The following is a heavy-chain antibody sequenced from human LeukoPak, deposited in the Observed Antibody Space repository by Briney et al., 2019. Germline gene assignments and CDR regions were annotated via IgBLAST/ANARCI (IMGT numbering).Heavy chain of an antibody. CDR3: AKVATWTYFDY. Sequence: GGSLRLSCAASGFTFSSYAMGWVRQAPGKGLEWVSAISGSGCSTYYADSVKGRFTISRDKSNNTLYLLMHSLGAEDTAVYYCAKVATWTYFDYWGQGTLVTVSS. V-gene: IGHV3-23*01. J-gene: IGHJ4*02. CDR1: GFTFSSYA. D-gene: IGHD3/OR15-3a*01. CDR2: ISGSGCST.